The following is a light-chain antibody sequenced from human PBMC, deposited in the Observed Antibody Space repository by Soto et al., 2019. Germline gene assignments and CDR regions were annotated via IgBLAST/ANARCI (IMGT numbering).Light chain of an antibody. CDR2: GAS. CDR3: LQDYDSPYT. V-gene: IGKV3-20*01. J-gene: IGKJ2*01. CDR1: QSVSASY. Sequence: EIVLTQSPDTLSLSPGERATLSCRASQSVSASYLAWYQHKPGQAPRLLMYGASRRATGIPDRFSGSGSGTDFTLTISSLQPEDFATYYCLQDYDSPYTFGQGTKLEIK.